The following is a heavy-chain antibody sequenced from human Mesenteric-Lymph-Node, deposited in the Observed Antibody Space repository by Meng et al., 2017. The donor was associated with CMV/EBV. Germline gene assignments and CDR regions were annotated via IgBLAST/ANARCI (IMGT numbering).Heavy chain of an antibody. Sequence: GESLKISCAASGFTFSSYAVSWVRQAPGKGLEWVSAISGSGGSTNYADSVKGRFTISRDNSKNTLYLQMNSLRAEDTAVYYCAKVRSGWYFDNWGQGTPVTVSS. V-gene: IGHV3-23*01. CDR1: GFTFSSYA. CDR2: ISGSGGST. D-gene: IGHD6-19*01. J-gene: IGHJ4*02. CDR3: AKVRSGWYFDN.